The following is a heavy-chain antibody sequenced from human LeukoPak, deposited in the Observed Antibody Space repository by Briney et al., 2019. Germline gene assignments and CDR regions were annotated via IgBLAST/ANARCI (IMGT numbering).Heavy chain of an antibody. CDR3: ARTYTAMAQSFDY. CDR2: IYPGDSDT. D-gene: IGHD5-18*01. CDR1: GYSFTSYW. Sequence: GESLKISCKGSGYSFTSYWIGWVRQMPGKGLEWMGIIYPGDSDTRYSPSFQGQITISADKSISTAYLQWSSLKASDTAMYYCARTYTAMAQSFDYWGQGTLVTVSS. J-gene: IGHJ4*02. V-gene: IGHV5-51*01.